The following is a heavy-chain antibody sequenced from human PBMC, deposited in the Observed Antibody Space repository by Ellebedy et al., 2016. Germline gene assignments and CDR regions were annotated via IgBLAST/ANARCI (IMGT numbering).Heavy chain of an antibody. Sequence: GESLKISCAASGFTVSSNYMSWVRQAPGKGLEWVSVIYSGGSTYYADSVKGRFTISRDNSKNTLYLQMNSLRAEDTAVYYCARDHPGIEWDAFDIWGQGTMVTVSS. V-gene: IGHV3-53*01. J-gene: IGHJ3*02. CDR1: GFTVSSNY. CDR3: ARDHPGIEWDAFDI. CDR2: IYSGGST. D-gene: IGHD3-10*01.